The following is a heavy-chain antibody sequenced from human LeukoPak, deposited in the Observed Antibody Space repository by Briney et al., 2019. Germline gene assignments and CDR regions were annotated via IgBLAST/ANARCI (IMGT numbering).Heavy chain of an antibody. Sequence: GGSLRLSCAASGYTFSSYGMSWVRQAPGKGLEWVSALSGSGGRTYYADSVKGRFTISRDNSKNTLYLQMNSLRAEDTAVYYCAKDRVGAILYFDSWGQGTLVTVSS. J-gene: IGHJ4*02. CDR2: LSGSGGRT. CDR1: GYTFSSYG. V-gene: IGHV3-23*01. CDR3: AKDRVGAILYFDS. D-gene: IGHD1-26*01.